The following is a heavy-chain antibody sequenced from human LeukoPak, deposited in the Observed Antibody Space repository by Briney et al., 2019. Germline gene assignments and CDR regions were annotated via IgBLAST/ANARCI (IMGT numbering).Heavy chain of an antibody. CDR2: ISGSGGST. D-gene: IGHD6-13*01. Sequence: GGSLRLSCAASGFTFSSYAMSWVRQAPGEGLEWVSAISGSGGSTYYADSVKGRFTISRDNAKNSLYLQMNSLRAEDTAVYYSARGRRGICDYWGQGTLVTVSS. V-gene: IGHV3-23*01. CDR1: GFTFSSYA. J-gene: IGHJ4*02. CDR3: ARGRRGICDY.